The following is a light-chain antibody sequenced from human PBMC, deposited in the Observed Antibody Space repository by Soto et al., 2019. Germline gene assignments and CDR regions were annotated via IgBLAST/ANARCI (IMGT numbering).Light chain of an antibody. CDR2: GVS. CDR3: QQYYSTPLS. V-gene: IGKV3-20*01. J-gene: IGKJ4*01. CDR1: QSVSSSY. Sequence: EIVLTQSPGTLSLSPGERATLSCRASQSVSSSYLAWYQHKPGQAPRLLMYGVSRRESGVPDRFSGSGSGADFTLTISSLQSEDVAVYYCQQYYSTPLSFGGGTKVDIK.